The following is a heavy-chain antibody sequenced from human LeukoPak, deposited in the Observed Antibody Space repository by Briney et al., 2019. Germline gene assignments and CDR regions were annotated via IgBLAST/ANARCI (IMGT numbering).Heavy chain of an antibody. Sequence: GASVTVSCKASGYTFTGYYMHWVRQAPGQGLEWMGWINPNSGGTNYAQKFQGRVTMTRDTSISTAYMELSRLRSDDTAVYYCARDYTHYDILTGRSYYYYGMDVWGQGTTVTVSS. D-gene: IGHD3-9*01. CDR2: INPNSGGT. J-gene: IGHJ6*02. V-gene: IGHV1-2*02. CDR1: GYTFTGYY. CDR3: ARDYTHYDILTGRSYYYYGMDV.